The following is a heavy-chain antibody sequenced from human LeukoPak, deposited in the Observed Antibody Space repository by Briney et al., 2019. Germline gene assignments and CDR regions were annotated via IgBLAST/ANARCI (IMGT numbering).Heavy chain of an antibody. CDR2: ISSNGGSA. V-gene: IGHV3-64*01. Sequence: SGGSLRLSCAASGFAFSSYAMHWVRQAPGKGLEYVSAISSNGGSAYYANSVKGRFTIPRDNSKNTLYLQMGSLRAEDMAVYYCARSLDGPFDYWGQGTLVTVSS. CDR3: ARSLDGPFDY. D-gene: IGHD2-8*01. J-gene: IGHJ4*02. CDR1: GFAFSSYA.